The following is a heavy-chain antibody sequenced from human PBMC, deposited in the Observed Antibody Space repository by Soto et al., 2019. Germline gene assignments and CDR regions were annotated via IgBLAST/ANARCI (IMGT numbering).Heavy chain of an antibody. CDR2: INHSGTI. J-gene: IGHJ6*02. CDR1: GGSFSGYY. Sequence: PSETLSLTCAVYGGSFSGYYWTWIRQPPGKGLEWIGEINHSGTINFNPSLKSRLTISLDTSKKHFSLKLSSVTDANTAAYYCARADRTLVTSYSLDVWGQGTTVTAS. D-gene: IGHD2-21*02. CDR3: ARADRTLVTSYSLDV. V-gene: IGHV4-34*01.